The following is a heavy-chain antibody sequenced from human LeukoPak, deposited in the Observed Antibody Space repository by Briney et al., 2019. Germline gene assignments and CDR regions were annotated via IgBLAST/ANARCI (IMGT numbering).Heavy chain of an antibody. J-gene: IGHJ4*02. CDR1: GFAFSSNA. D-gene: IGHD3-10*01. CDR2: MSYDGKKI. V-gene: IGHV3-30*09. CDR3: VTDITMVRGGS. Sequence: GGSLRLSCADSGFAFSSNAMHWVRQAPGKGLEWVADMSYDGKKINYADSVKGRFAISRDNSKNTLYLQMNSLRPEDTAIYYCVTDITMVRGGSWGQGTLVTVSS.